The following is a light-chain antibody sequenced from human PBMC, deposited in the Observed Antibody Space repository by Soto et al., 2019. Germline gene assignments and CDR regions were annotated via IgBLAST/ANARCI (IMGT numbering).Light chain of an antibody. V-gene: IGKV3-15*01. CDR3: QQYNNWPPWT. CDR2: YAS. J-gene: IGKJ1*01. Sequence: ILMTQSPATLSLSPGERATLSCRASQSVSNNLAWYQQKPGQAPRLLIYYASTRATGITARFSGSGSGTEFTLTISSLQSEDFSVYYCQQYNNWPPWTFGQGTKVEIK. CDR1: QSVSNN.